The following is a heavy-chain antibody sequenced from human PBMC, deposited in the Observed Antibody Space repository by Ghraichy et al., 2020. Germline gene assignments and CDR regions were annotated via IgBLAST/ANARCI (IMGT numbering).Heavy chain of an antibody. CDR2: ISSSGGST. CDR3: AKDAAHNSGWYFDY. J-gene: IGHJ4*02. D-gene: IGHD6-19*01. CDR1: GFTFRSYA. V-gene: IGHV3-23*01. Sequence: GGSLRLSCAASGFTFRSYAMSWVRQAPGKGLEWVSGISSSGGSTYYADSVKGRFTISRDNSKNTLYLQMNSLRAEDTAVYFCAKDAAHNSGWYFDYWGQGTLVAVSS.